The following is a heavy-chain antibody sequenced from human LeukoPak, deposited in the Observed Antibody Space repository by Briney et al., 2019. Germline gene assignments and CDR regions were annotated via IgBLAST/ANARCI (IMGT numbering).Heavy chain of an antibody. Sequence: GGSLRLSCAASGFTFSSYWMSWVRQAPGKGLEWVANIKQDGSEKYYVDSVKGRFTISRDNAKNSLYLQMNSLRAEDTAVYYCARESRITMVRGTYYYYYMDVWGKGTTVTISS. CDR1: GFTFSSYW. D-gene: IGHD3-10*01. CDR2: IKQDGSEK. CDR3: ARESRITMVRGTYYYYYMDV. V-gene: IGHV3-7*01. J-gene: IGHJ6*03.